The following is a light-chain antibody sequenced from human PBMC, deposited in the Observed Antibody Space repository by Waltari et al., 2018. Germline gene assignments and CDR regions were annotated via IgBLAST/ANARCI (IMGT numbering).Light chain of an antibody. CDR1: SPNIGGNF. CDR2: KNN. CDR3: AAWDDNLTGPL. J-gene: IGLJ3*02. V-gene: IGLV1-47*01. Sequence: SVLTQPPSASGTPGPTVTIPGSGSSPNIGGNFVYWYQQLPGMAPQLLIYKNNQLPSGVPDRFSGSKSGTSASLAISGLRSDDEAEYYCAAWDDNLTGPLFGGGTKVTVL.